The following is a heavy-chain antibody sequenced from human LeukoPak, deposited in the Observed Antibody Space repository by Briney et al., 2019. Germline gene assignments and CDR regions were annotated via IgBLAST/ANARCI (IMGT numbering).Heavy chain of an antibody. CDR1: VFTLSSHS. CDR2: ISSSSSTI. V-gene: IGHV3-48*02. D-gene: IGHD3-3*01. J-gene: IGHJ3*02. Sequence: GGSLRLSCAASVFTLSSHSMMWVRQAPRKGPEWVLYISSSSSTIYYADSVKGRFTISRDNTKNSLYLQMNSLRDEDTAVYYCARAPRRSLRFLEWLLSHDAFDIWGQGTMVTVSS. CDR3: ARAPRRSLRFLEWLLSHDAFDI.